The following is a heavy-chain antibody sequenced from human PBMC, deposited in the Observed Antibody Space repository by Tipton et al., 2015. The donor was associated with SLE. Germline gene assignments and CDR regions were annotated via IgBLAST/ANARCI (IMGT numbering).Heavy chain of an antibody. CDR2: IYYSGST. D-gene: IGHD6-13*01. CDR3: ARHRREGSSSWKGALFDY. V-gene: IGHV4-39*01. CDR1: GGSISSSSYY. J-gene: IGHJ4*02. Sequence: TLSLTCTVSGGSISSSSYYWGWIRQPPGKGLEWIGSIYYSGSTYYNPSLKSRVTISVDTSKNQFSLKLSSVTAADTAVYYCARHRREGSSSWKGALFDYWGQGTLVTVSS.